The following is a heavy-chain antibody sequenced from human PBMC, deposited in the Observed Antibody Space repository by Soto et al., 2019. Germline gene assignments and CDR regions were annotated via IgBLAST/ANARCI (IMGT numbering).Heavy chain of an antibody. V-gene: IGHV1-69*12. J-gene: IGHJ3*02. CDR3: ARDKPNTARYDAFDI. CDR2: IIPIFGTA. CDR1: GGTFSSYA. D-gene: IGHD5-18*01. Sequence: QVQLVQSGAVVKKPGSSVTVSCKASGGTFSSYAISWLRQGPGQGLEWMGGIIPIFGTANYAQKFQGRVTITADASTSTAYRELSSLSSEDTAVYYCARDKPNTARYDAFDIWGQGRMVTVSS.